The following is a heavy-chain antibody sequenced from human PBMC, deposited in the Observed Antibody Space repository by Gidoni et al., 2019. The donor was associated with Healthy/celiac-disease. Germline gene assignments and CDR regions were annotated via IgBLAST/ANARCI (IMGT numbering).Heavy chain of an antibody. D-gene: IGHD2-2*01. CDR3: ARGGVTSKNYYYYGMDV. CDR1: GFTFSHYG. J-gene: IGHJ6*02. Sequence: QVQLVESGGGVVQHGRSLSLSCEAPGFTFSHYGMHWVRQAPGKGLEWVAVIWYDGSNKYYADSVKGRFTISRDNSKNTLYLQMNSLRAEDTAVYYCARGGVTSKNYYYYGMDVWGQGTTVTVSS. V-gene: IGHV3-33*01. CDR2: IWYDGSNK.